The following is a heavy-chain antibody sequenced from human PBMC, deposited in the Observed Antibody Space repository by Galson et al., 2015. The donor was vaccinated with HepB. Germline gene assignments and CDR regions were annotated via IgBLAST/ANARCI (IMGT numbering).Heavy chain of an antibody. CDR2: ISYDGSNK. J-gene: IGHJ4*02. CDR3: AKAIQLWSYFDY. CDR1: GFIFSDYG. V-gene: IGHV3-30*18. D-gene: IGHD5-18*01. Sequence: SLRLSCAASGFIFSDYGLHWVRQAPGKGLEWVAVISYDGSNKYYADSVKGRFTISRDNSKNTLYLQMNSLRAEDTAVYSCAKAIQLWSYFDYWGQGALVTASS.